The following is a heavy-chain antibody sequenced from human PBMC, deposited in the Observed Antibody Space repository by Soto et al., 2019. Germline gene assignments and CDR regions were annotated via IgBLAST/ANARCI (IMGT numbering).Heavy chain of an antibody. Sequence: PSETLSLTCALYGGSFDGYYWSWLRQSPGKGLERIGEIHHSGSTKYNPSLKSRVSLSVDTSPNQFSLKMTSMTAADRGVYYCARGVDSWSGYLFWGQGTPVTV. CDR3: ARGVDSWSGYLF. CDR1: GGSFDGYY. CDR2: IHHSGST. J-gene: IGHJ4*02. D-gene: IGHD3-3*01. V-gene: IGHV4-34*01.